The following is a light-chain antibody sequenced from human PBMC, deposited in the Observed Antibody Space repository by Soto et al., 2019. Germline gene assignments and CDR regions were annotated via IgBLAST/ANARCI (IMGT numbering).Light chain of an antibody. CDR1: ALPKQY. V-gene: IGLV3-25*02. CDR3: QSADSRGTYVV. CDR2: KDT. Sequence: SYELTQPPSVSVSPGQTARITCSGDALPKQYAYWYQQKSGQAPVLVIYKDTERPSGIPERFSGSSSGTTVTLTISGVQAEDEADYYCQSADSRGTYVVFGGGTKLTVL. J-gene: IGLJ2*01.